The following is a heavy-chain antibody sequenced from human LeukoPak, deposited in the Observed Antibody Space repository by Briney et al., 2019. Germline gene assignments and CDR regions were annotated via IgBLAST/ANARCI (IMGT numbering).Heavy chain of an antibody. CDR3: AKGSSGSVYYFDY. V-gene: IGHV3-23*01. CDR2: ISGSGGST. J-gene: IGHJ4*02. CDR1: GFTFSSYA. Sequence: PGGSLRLSCAASGFTFSSYAMSWVRQAPGKGLEWVSAISGSGGSTYYADSVKGRFTISRDNSKNTLYPQMNSLRAEDTAVYYCAKGSSGSVYYFDYWGQGTLVTVSS. D-gene: IGHD3-22*01.